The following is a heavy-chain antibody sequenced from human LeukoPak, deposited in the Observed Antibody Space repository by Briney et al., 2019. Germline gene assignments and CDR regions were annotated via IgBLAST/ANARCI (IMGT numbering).Heavy chain of an antibody. J-gene: IGHJ6*03. D-gene: IGHD5-24*01. Sequence: GRSLRLSCAASGFTFDDYAMHWVRQVPGKGLEWVSGISWDSVSIGYADSVKGRFTISRDNAKNSLYLQMNSLRPEDTALYYCAKDGYNFYYMDVWGKGTTVTVSS. CDR3: AKDGYNFYYMDV. CDR1: GFTFDDYA. V-gene: IGHV3-9*01. CDR2: ISWDSVSI.